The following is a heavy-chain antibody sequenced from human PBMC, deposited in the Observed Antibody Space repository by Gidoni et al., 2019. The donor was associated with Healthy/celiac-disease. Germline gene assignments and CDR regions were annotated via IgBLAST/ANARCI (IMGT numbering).Heavy chain of an antibody. CDR1: GCTFSSYD. Sequence: QVQLVQSGAEVKKPGSSVKVSCKASGCTFSSYDISWVRQAPGQGLEWMGGIIPIFGTANYAQKFQRRVTITADESTNTAYMELSSLRSEDTAVYYCARDLPGLHLGVSFDYWGQGTLVTVSS. CDR2: IIPIFGTA. CDR3: ARDLPGLHLGVSFDY. D-gene: IGHD5-18*01. V-gene: IGHV1-69*01. J-gene: IGHJ4*02.